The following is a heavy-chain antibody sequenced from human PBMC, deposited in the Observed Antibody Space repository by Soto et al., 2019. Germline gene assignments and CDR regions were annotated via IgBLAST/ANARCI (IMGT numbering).Heavy chain of an antibody. V-gene: IGHV5-10-1*03. Sequence: EVQLVQSGAEVKKPGESLRISCKGSGYSFTTYWITWVRQMPGKGLEWMGRIDPTDSHTNYSPSFQGHVTISADKSTSTTHLQWSSLKASDTGIYYCARDHYYASGSYLTYYGYAMDVWGQGNTVTVSS. D-gene: IGHD3-10*01. CDR2: IDPTDSHT. CDR1: GYSFTTYW. J-gene: IGHJ6*02. CDR3: ARDHYYASGSYLTYYGYAMDV.